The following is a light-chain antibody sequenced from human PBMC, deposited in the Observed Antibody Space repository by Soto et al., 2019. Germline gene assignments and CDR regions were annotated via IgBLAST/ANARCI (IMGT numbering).Light chain of an antibody. V-gene: IGLV2-8*01. Sequence: QSALTQPPSASGSPGQSVTISCTGTSSDVGGCKFVSWYQQYPGKAPKLIIYEVSKRPSGVPDRFSGSKSGNTASLTVSGLQAEEEADSYCSSCAGSNNPYVFGTGTKLTVL. J-gene: IGLJ1*01. CDR1: SSDVGGCKF. CDR2: EVS. CDR3: SSCAGSNNPYV.